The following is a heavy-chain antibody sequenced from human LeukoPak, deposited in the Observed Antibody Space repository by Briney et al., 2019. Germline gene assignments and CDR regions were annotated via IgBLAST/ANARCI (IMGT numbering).Heavy chain of an antibody. V-gene: IGHV3-30*02. CDR1: GFTFNSYD. CDR3: AKGADDSGSYSDAFDI. J-gene: IGHJ3*02. CDR2: IRYDGSDK. D-gene: IGHD1-26*01. Sequence: GGSLRLSCAASGFTFNSYDMQWVRQSPGKGLEWVTFIRYDGSDKYYIDSVKGRFTISRDNSKNTLYLQMNSLRDEDTAVYYCAKGADDSGSYSDAFDIWGQGTMVTVSS.